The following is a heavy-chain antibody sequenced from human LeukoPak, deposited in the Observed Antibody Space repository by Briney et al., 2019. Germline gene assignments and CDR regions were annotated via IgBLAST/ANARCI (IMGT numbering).Heavy chain of an antibody. D-gene: IGHD6-13*01. CDR1: GFTFSSYS. V-gene: IGHV3-21*01. Sequence: PGGSLRLSCAASGFTFSSYSMNWVRQAPGKGLEWVSSISSSSSYIYYADSVKGRFTISRDNAKNSLYLQMNSLRAEDTAVYYCARVHPEQLVGDVDYWGQGTLVTVSS. CDR3: ARVHPEQLVGDVDY. J-gene: IGHJ4*02. CDR2: ISSSSSYI.